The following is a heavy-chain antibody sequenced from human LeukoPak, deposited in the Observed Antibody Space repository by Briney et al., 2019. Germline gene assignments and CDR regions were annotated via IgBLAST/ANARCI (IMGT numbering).Heavy chain of an antibody. CDR2: INPNSGGT. CDR3: ARDINTAMAPSSY. V-gene: IGHV1-2*02. Sequence: ASVKVSCKASGYTFTGYYMHWVRQAPGQGLEWMGWINPNSGGTNYAQKFQGRVTMTRDTSISTAYMELSRLRSDDTAVYYCARDINTAMAPSSYWGQGTLVTVSS. D-gene: IGHD5-18*01. J-gene: IGHJ4*02. CDR1: GYTFTGYY.